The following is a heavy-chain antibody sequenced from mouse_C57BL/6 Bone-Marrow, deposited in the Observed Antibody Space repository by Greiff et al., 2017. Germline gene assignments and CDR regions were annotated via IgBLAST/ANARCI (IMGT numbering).Heavy chain of an antibody. CDR1: GFTFSSYA. J-gene: IGHJ2*01. V-gene: IGHV5-4*01. Sequence: DVTLVASGGGLVKPGGSLKLSCAASGFTFSSYAMSWVRQTPEKRLEWVATISDGGSYTYYPDNVKGRFTISRDNAKNNLYLQMSHLKSEDTAMYYCARDQGIYYGNFYFDYWGQGTTLTVSS. CDR3: ARDQGIYYGNFYFDY. D-gene: IGHD2-1*01. CDR2: ISDGGSYT.